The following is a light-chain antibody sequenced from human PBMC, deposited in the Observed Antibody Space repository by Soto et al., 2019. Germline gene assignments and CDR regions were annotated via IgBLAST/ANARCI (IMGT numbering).Light chain of an antibody. CDR1: QSVSSY. J-gene: IGKJ5*01. Sequence: EIVMTQSPATLSVSPGERATLSCSASQSVSSYLAWYQQKPGQAPRLLIYGASSRATGIPDRFSGSGSGTDFTLTISRLGPEDFAVYYCQQYGSSPPTFGQGTRLEI. CDR3: QQYGSSPPT. CDR2: GAS. V-gene: IGKV3-20*01.